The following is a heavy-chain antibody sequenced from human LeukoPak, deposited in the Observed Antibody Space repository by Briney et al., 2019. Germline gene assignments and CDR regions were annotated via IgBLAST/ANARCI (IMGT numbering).Heavy chain of an antibody. V-gene: IGHV3-21*01. CDR2: ITSSSHYI. CDR1: GFTFNIYS. Sequence: GGSLRLSCAASGFTFNIYSMNWVRQAPGKGLEWVSRITSSSHYIYYADSVKGRFTLSRDNAKNSLYLQMNSLRAEDTAVYYCARDSARIAAAGPIDYWGQGTLVTVSS. D-gene: IGHD6-13*01. CDR3: ARDSARIAAAGPIDY. J-gene: IGHJ4*02.